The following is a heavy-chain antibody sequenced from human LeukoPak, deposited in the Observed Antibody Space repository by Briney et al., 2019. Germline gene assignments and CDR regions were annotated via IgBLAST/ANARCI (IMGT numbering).Heavy chain of an antibody. J-gene: IGHJ6*03. CDR3: ARDYGFGGNYMDV. CDR1: GFTFSSYS. CDR2: ISVSSNTI. Sequence: SGGSLRLSCAASGFTFSSYSMNWDRQAPGKGLEWVSYISVSSNTIYYADSVKGRFTISRDNAKNSLYLQMNSLRAEDTAVFYCARDYGFGGNYMDVWGKGTTVTVSS. D-gene: IGHD3-16*01. V-gene: IGHV3-48*01.